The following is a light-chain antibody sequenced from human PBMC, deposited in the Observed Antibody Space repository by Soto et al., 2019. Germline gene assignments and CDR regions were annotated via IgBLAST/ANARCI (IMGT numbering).Light chain of an antibody. Sequence: EIHMNKSPSSLSASVGDRVTITCRASQSISSYLNWYQQKPGKAPKLLIYAASSLQSGVPSRFSGSGSETDFTLTISSLQPEDFATYSCQQSYSTTWTFGQGTKVDIK. CDR1: QSISSY. V-gene: IGKV1-39*01. CDR3: QQSYSTTWT. CDR2: AAS. J-gene: IGKJ1*01.